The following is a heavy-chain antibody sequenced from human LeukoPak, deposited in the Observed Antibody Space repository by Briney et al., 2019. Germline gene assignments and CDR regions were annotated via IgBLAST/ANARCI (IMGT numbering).Heavy chain of an antibody. J-gene: IGHJ6*03. CDR2: IRYDGSNK. D-gene: IGHD3-10*02. Sequence: GGSLRLSCAASGFTFSSYGMHWVRQAPGKGLEWVAFIRYDGSNKYYADSVKGRFTISRDNSKNTLYLQMNSLRAEDTAVYHCAKGPIFGESHYMDVWGKGTTVTISS. CDR3: AKGPIFGESHYMDV. CDR1: GFTFSSYG. V-gene: IGHV3-30*02.